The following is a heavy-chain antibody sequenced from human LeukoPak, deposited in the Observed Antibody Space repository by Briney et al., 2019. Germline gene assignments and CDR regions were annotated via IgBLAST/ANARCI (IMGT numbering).Heavy chain of an antibody. CDR2: ISLAGQT. CDR1: GGSISGTNW. CDR3: SRESGPFCPFGY. D-gene: IGHD1-26*01. V-gene: IGHV4-4*02. J-gene: IGHJ4*02. Sequence: SGTLSLTCGVSGGSISGTNWWSWVRQPPGQGLEWIGEISLAGQTNYNPSLNGRVTMSLDKSSNQLSLHLTSVTAADTATYYCSRESGPFCPFGYWGQGTLVIVSS.